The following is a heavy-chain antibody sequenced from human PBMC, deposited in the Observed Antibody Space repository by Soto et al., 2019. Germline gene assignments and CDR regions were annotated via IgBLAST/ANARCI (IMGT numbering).Heavy chain of an antibody. CDR3: ARHLGSDSRNWYFDL. V-gene: IGHV1-69*12. J-gene: IGHJ2*01. CDR2: IIPIFATP. Sequence: QVQLVQSGAEVKKPGSSVKVSCKAPGDTFNNFALSWVRQAPGQGLEWMGGIIPIFATPTYAQKFQDRVTISADESTTTAYLDLSGLRSDDTAVYYCARHLGSDSRNWYFDLCGRGTVVTVSS. CDR1: GDTFNNFA. D-gene: IGHD4-4*01.